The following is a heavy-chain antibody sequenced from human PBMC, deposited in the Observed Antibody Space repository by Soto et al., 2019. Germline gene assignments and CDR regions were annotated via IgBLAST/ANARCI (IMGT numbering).Heavy chain of an antibody. D-gene: IGHD5-18*01. CDR3: ARDGYSYGSYYYYYGMDV. CDR2: IFYSGGT. J-gene: IGHJ6*02. Sequence: SETLSLTCTVSGGSISSSSYYWGWIRQPPGKGLEWIGNIFYSGGTNYNPSLKSRVTISLDTSKNQFSLKLSSVTAADTAVYYCARDGYSYGSYYYYYGMDVWGQGTTVTVSS. V-gene: IGHV4-39*07. CDR1: GGSISSSSYY.